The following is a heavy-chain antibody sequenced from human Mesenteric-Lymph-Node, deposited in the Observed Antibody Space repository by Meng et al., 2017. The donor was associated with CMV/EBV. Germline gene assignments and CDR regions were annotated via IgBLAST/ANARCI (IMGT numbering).Heavy chain of an antibody. CDR3: AGGSSDYFSLDY. Sequence: GESLKISCAASGLTVSNNYMSWVRQAPGKGLEWVSVIYRGGSTYYADSVKGRFTISRDNSKNTLYLQMNSLRAEDTAIYFCAGGSSDYFSLDYWGQGTLVTVSS. D-gene: IGHD6-25*01. CDR1: GLTVSNNY. CDR2: IYRGGST. J-gene: IGHJ4*02. V-gene: IGHV3-53*01.